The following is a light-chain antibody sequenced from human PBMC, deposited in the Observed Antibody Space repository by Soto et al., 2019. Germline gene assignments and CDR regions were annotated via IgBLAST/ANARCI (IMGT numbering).Light chain of an antibody. Sequence: EIVLTQSPATLSLSPGERATLSCRASQSVSTSLAWYRQKPGQAPRLLIHDASNRATGISDRFIGSGSGTDFTLTISCLEPEEFAVYYCQQRINWPLTFGGGTKVEIK. CDR1: QSVSTS. V-gene: IGKV3-11*01. CDR2: DAS. J-gene: IGKJ4*01. CDR3: QQRINWPLT.